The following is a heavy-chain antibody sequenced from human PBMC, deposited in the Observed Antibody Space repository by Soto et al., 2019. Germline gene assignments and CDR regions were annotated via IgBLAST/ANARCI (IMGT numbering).Heavy chain of an antibody. V-gene: IGHV3-33*01. CDR1: GFTFSSYG. CDR2: IWYDGSNK. D-gene: IGHD6-6*01. J-gene: IGHJ1*01. CDR3: GIPYNSSRLEYFQH. Sequence: QVQLVESGGGVVQPGRSLRLSCAASGFTFSSYGMHWVRQAPGTGLELVAVIWYDGSNKYYADSVKGRFTISRNNSKNTLYLPMNCMRAEATAVYYCGIPYNSSRLEYFQHWGKGTLVTVS.